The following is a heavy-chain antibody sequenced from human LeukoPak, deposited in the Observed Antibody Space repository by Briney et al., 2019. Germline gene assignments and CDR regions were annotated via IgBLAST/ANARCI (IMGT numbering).Heavy chain of an antibody. D-gene: IGHD6-19*01. V-gene: IGHV4-34*01. CDR2: INHSGST. CDR3: ARGVVAGTEGFDY. Sequence: SETLSLTCAVYGGSFSGYYWSWIRQPPGKGLEWIGEINHSGSTNYNPSLKSRVTISVDTSKNQFSLRLSSVTAADTAVYYCARGVVAGTEGFDYWGQGTLVTVSS. J-gene: IGHJ4*02. CDR1: GGSFSGYY.